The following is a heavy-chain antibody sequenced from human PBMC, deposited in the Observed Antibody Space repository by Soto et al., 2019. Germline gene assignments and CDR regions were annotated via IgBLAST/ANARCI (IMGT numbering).Heavy chain of an antibody. CDR2: ISSGGSTV. CDR1: GFTFSDYY. CDR3: GRVRGFLQNCVNYGDGFDC. V-gene: IGHV3-11*01. D-gene: IGHD2-21*01. Sequence: QVQLVESGGGLVKPGGSLRLSCAASGFTFSDYYMTWIRQAPGKGLEWVSYISSGGSTVYYADSVKGRFTISRDNAKNTLYPQINCLRAEDTAVYYCGRVRGFLQNCVNYGDGFDCWGQGTRVTVSS. J-gene: IGHJ3*01.